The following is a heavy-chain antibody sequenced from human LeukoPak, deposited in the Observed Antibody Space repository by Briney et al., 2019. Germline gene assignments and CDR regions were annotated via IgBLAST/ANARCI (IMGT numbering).Heavy chain of an antibody. Sequence: PGGSLRLSCAASGFTFSDYYMSWIRQAPGKGLEWVSAITVSGDTTYYADSVKGRFIISRDNSNNTLYLQMNSLRAEDTAVYYCAQGYSSGWFPYWGQGTLVTVSS. J-gene: IGHJ4*02. CDR2: ITVSGDTT. CDR3: AQGYSSGWFPY. CDR1: GFTFSDYY. V-gene: IGHV3-23*01. D-gene: IGHD6-19*01.